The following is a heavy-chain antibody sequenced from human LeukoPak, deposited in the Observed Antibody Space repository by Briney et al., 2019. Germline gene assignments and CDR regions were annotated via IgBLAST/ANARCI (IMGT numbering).Heavy chain of an antibody. J-gene: IGHJ4*02. Sequence: GGSLRLSCAASGSTFSSYSMNWVRQAPGKGLEWVSYISSSSSTIYYADSVKGRFTISRDNSKNTLYLQMNSLRAEDTAVYYCASSDREVSSSSYFDYWGQGTLVTVSS. V-gene: IGHV3-48*01. CDR1: GSTFSSYS. CDR2: ISSSSSTI. D-gene: IGHD6-6*01. CDR3: ASSDREVSSSSYFDY.